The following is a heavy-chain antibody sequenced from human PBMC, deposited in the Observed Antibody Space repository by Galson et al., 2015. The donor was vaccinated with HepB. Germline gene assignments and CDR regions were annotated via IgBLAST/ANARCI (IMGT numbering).Heavy chain of an antibody. D-gene: IGHD3-22*01. Sequence: ETLSLTCAVYGGSFSGYYWSWIRQPPGKGLEWIGEINHSGSTNYNPSLKSRVTISVDTSKNQFSLKLSSVTAADTAVYYCARGHGIYDSRFFDYWGQGTLVTVSS. CDR3: ARGHGIYDSRFFDY. CDR1: GGSFSGYY. J-gene: IGHJ4*02. V-gene: IGHV4-34*01. CDR2: INHSGST.